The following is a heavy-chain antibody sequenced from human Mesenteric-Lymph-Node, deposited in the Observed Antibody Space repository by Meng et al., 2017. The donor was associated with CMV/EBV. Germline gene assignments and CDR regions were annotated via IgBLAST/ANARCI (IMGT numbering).Heavy chain of an antibody. V-gene: IGHV3-15*01. CDR1: GFTFSNAW. J-gene: IGHJ6*02. Sequence: GGSLRLSCAASGFTFSNAWMSWVRQAPGKGLEWVGRIKSKTDGGTTDYAAPVKGRFTISRDDSKNTLYLQMNSLKTEDTAVYYCTRRAEYYYYGMDVWGQGTTVTVSS. CDR3: TRRAEYYYYGMDV. CDR2: IKSKTDGGTT.